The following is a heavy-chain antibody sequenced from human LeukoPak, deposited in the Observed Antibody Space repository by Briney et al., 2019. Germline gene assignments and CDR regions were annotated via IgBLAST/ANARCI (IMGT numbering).Heavy chain of an antibody. CDR3: ARVQAERVAFDGLPRTGGGRGGFDY. CDR2: IIPIFGTA. Sequence: ASVKVSCKASGGTFSSYAISWVRQAPGQGLEWMGGIIPIFGTANYAQKFQGRVTITADESTSTAYMGLSSLRSEDAAVHYGARVQAERVAFDGLPRTGGGRGGFDYWGQGTLVTVSS. V-gene: IGHV1-69*13. CDR1: GGTFSSYA. D-gene: IGHD3-9*01. J-gene: IGHJ4*02.